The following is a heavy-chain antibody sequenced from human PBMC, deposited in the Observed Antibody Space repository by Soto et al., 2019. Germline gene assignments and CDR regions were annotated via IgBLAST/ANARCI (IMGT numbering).Heavy chain of an antibody. Sequence: QVQLVQSGAEVKKPGASVKVSCKASGYSFTSYDINWVRQATEQGLEWMGWMNPNSGNTGYAQKFQGRVTMTRNTSISTAYMELSCLRSEDTAVYYCARALGIAVAGRSWFDPWGQGTLVTVSS. V-gene: IGHV1-8*01. CDR2: MNPNSGNT. CDR1: GYSFTSYD. CDR3: ARALGIAVAGRSWFDP. J-gene: IGHJ5*02. D-gene: IGHD6-19*01.